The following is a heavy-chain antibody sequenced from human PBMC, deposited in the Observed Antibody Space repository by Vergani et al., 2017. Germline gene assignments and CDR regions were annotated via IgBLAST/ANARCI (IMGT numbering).Heavy chain of an antibody. J-gene: IGHJ4*02. Sequence: EVELVQSGPEMRKPGESLKISCEGSEYSFGKYWIGWVRQMPGKGLEWMGIIYPADSDTRYSPSFQGQVTISADKSISTAFLQWDSLKASDTALYSCARHTTYTDSWGQGTLVTVSS. CDR2: IYPADSDT. D-gene: IGHD1-1*01. V-gene: IGHV5-51*01. CDR1: EYSFGKYW. CDR3: ARHTTYTDS.